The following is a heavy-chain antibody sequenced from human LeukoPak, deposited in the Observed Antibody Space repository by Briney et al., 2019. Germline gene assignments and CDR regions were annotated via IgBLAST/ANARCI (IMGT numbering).Heavy chain of an antibody. Sequence: SETLSLTCTVSGGSINTYYWSWLRQPPGKGLEWIGDIYHSGSTNYNPFLKSRATMSVDTSKNQFSLKLSSVTAADTAVYYCARESSHSSSYYFDYWGQGTLVTVSS. CDR2: IYHSGST. CDR3: ARESSHSSSYYFDY. J-gene: IGHJ4*02. V-gene: IGHV4-59*01. CDR1: GGSINTYY. D-gene: IGHD6-6*01.